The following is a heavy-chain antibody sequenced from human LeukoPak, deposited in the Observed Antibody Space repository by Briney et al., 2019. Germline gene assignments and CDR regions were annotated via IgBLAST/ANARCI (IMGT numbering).Heavy chain of an antibody. Sequence: GASVKVSCKASGYTFTSYDINWVRQATGQGLEWMGWMNPNSGDTGYAQKFQGRVTLTRNTSISTAYMELSSLRSEDSSVRFCATHSGEPGVGIWGEGKMVTVSS. J-gene: IGHJ3*02. CDR2: MNPNSGDT. CDR3: ATHSGEPGVGI. D-gene: IGHD2-15*01. V-gene: IGHV1-8*01. CDR1: GYTFTSYD.